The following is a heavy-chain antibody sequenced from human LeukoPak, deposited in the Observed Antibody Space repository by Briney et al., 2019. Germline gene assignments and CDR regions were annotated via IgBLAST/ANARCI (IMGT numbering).Heavy chain of an antibody. J-gene: IGHJ4*02. CDR2: ISWNSGSI. V-gene: IGHV3-9*01. CDR3: AKGECSSARCFLDS. CDR1: GFTFDDYA. Sequence: PGRSLRLSCAASGFTFDDYAMHWVRQAPGKGLEWVSGISWNSGSIGYADSVKGRFTISRDKAKKSLYLDMNNLRAEDTASYYCAKGECSSARCFLDSWGQGTLLTVSS. D-gene: IGHD2-2*01.